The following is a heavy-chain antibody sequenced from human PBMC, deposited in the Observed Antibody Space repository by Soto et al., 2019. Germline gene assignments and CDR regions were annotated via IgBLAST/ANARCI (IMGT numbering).Heavy chain of an antibody. CDR1: GFTFSSYG. V-gene: IGHV3-30*03. Sequence: GRSLRLSCAASGFTFSSYGMHWFRQAPGKGLEWVAVISYDGSNKYYADSVKGRFTISRDNSKNTLYLQMNSLRAEDTAVYYCARDPGDWDLLFFRGQGSLVIVSS. J-gene: IGHJ4*01. D-gene: IGHD2-21*02. CDR2: ISYDGSNK. CDR3: ARDPGDWDLLFF.